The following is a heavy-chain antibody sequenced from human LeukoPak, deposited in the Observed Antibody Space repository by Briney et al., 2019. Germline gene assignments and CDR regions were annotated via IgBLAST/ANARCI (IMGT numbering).Heavy chain of an antibody. CDR1: GFTFSSYA. V-gene: IGHV3-30*04. Sequence: PGGSLRLSCAASGFTFSSYAMHWVRQAPGKGLEWVAVISYDGSNKYYADSVKGRFTISRDNSKNTLYLQMNSLRAEDTAVYYCARSGYSSATDYWGQGTLVTVSS. CDR2: ISYDGSNK. CDR3: ARSGYSSATDY. J-gene: IGHJ4*02. D-gene: IGHD6-19*01.